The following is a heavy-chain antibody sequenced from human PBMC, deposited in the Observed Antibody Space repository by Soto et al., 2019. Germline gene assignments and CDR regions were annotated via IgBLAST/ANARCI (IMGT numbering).Heavy chain of an antibody. V-gene: IGHV1-69*06. J-gene: IGHJ4*02. CDR1: GGTFSSYA. CDR2: IIPIFGTA. D-gene: IGHD3-16*02. CDR3: ARDQGDYVWGSYRFVGSY. Sequence: QVQLVQSGAEVKKPGSSVKVSCKASGGTFSSYAISWVRQAPGQGLEWMGGIIPIFGTANYAQKFQGRVTITGEKSRSRAYMERSSLSSEDTAVYYCARDQGDYVWGSYRFVGSYGGQGPRVTVSS.